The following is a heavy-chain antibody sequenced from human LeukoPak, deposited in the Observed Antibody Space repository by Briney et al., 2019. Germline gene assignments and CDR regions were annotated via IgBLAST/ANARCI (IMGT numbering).Heavy chain of an antibody. CDR1: GASISTDY. J-gene: IGHJ4*02. CDR2: IYNSEGT. D-gene: IGHD2-15*01. V-gene: IGHV4-4*07. CDR3: AKASRAYCSSTYCSLYYFDY. Sequence: SETLSLTCTVSGASISTDYWSWLRQPAGKGLEWIGRIYNSEGTNSNPSLRSRVTVSVDTSKNQFSLKLTSVTAADTGVYYCAKASRAYCSSTYCSLYYFDYWGQGTLVTVSS.